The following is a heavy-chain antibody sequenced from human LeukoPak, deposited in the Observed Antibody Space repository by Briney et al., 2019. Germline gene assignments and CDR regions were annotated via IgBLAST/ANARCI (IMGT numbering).Heavy chain of an antibody. CDR2: IYHSGST. CDR1: GYSISSGYY. J-gene: IGHJ3*02. V-gene: IGHV4-38-2*02. Sequence: SETLSLTCTVSGYSISSGYYWGWIRQPPGKGLEWIGSIYHSGSTYYNPSLKSRVTISVDTSKNQFSLKLSSVTAADTAVYYCASRNLPRIWGQGTMVTVSS. CDR3: ASRNLPRI.